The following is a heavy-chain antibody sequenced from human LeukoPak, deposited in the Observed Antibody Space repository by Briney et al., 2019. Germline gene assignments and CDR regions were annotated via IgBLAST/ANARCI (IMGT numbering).Heavy chain of an antibody. CDR3: AAEHEKVDYRSTWFDP. D-gene: IGHD4/OR15-4a*01. CDR1: GSTLTELS. Sequence: ASVKVSCKVSGSTLTELSMHWVRQSPGKGLEWMGGVDPEDGETFYAQDFQGRVIMTEDTSTDTAYMELSSLRSEDTAVYYCAAEHEKVDYRSTWFDPWGQGTLVTVSS. V-gene: IGHV1-24*01. CDR2: VDPEDGET. J-gene: IGHJ5*02.